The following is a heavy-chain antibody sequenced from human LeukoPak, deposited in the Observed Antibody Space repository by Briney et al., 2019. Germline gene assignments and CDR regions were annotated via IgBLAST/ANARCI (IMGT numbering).Heavy chain of an antibody. V-gene: IGHV3-11*01. CDR2: ITRSGA. J-gene: IGHJ4*02. D-gene: IGHD3-16*01. CDR3: ARDGGTTSKVDY. CDR1: GFTFSHHY. Sequence: GGSLRLSCAASGFTFSHHYMSWIRQAPGKGLEWISYITRSGAFYADSVKGRFTISRDNAKNSLYLQMNSLRVEDTAVYYCARDGGTTSKVDYLGQGTLVTVSS.